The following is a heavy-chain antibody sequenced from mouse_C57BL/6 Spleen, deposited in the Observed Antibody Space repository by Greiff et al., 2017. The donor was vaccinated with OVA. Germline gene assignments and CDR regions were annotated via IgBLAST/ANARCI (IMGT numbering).Heavy chain of an antibody. D-gene: IGHD2-1*01. V-gene: IGHV1-26*01. CDR2: INPNNGGT. CDR1: GYTFTDYY. Sequence: VQLQQSGPELVKPGASVKISCKASGYTFTDYYMNWVKQSHGKSLEWIGDINPNNGGTSYNQKFKGKATLTVDKSSSTAYMDRRSLTSEDSAVYYCASQVAVYYGNWGYWGQGTTLTVSS. CDR3: ASQVAVYYGNWGY. J-gene: IGHJ2*01.